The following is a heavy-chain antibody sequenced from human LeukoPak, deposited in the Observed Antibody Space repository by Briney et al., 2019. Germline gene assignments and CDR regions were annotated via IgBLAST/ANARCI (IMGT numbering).Heavy chain of an antibody. CDR1: GFTFSSYG. CDR3: ARDSSGYYAFDI. D-gene: IGHD3-22*01. CDR2: ISYDGSNK. V-gene: IGHV3-30*03. Sequence: PGGSLRLSCAASGFTFSSYGMHWVRQAPGKGLEWVAVISYDGSNKYYADSVKGRFTISRDNSKNTLYLQMNSLRAEDTAVYYCARDSSGYYAFDIWGQGTMVTVSS. J-gene: IGHJ3*02.